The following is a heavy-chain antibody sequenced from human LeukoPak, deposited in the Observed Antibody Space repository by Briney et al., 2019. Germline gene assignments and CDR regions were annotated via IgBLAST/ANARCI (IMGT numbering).Heavy chain of an antibody. Sequence: SETLSLTCTVSGGSISSYYWSWIRQPPGKGLEWIGYIYHIGTTNYNPSPKSRVDTSKNQFSLKLSSVTAADTAVYYCARDRSGYSSSWYGSYNWFDPWGQGTLVTVSS. CDR1: GGSISSYY. D-gene: IGHD6-13*01. CDR2: IYHIGTT. J-gene: IGHJ5*02. V-gene: IGHV4-59*12. CDR3: ARDRSGYSSSWYGSYNWFDP.